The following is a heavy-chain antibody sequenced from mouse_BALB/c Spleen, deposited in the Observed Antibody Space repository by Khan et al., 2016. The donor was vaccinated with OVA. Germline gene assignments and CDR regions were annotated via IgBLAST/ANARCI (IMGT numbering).Heavy chain of an antibody. V-gene: IGHV5-6*02. D-gene: IGHD1-2*01. CDR2: ISNGGSYT. CDR1: GFTFSSYG. Sequence: EVKLEESGGDLVKPGGSLNLSCEASGFTFSSYGMSWLRQTPDKRLEWVATISNGGSYTYFPDSVKGRLTISIDNAKNTLYLQMSSLKSEDTAMYYCARHRFTTPTAWFAYWGQGTLVTVFA. CDR3: ARHRFTTPTAWFAY. J-gene: IGHJ3*01.